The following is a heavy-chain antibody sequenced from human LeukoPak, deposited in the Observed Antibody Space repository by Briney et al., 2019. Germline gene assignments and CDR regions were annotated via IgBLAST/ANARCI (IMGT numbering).Heavy chain of an antibody. CDR2: IKQDGSEK. D-gene: IGHD2-2*01. CDR3: ARDDCSSISCYHNWFDP. V-gene: IGHV3-7*01. J-gene: IGHJ5*02. CDR1: GFTFSSYW. Sequence: GGSLRLSCAASGFTFSSYWMSWVRQAPGKGLEWVANIKQDGSEKYYVDSVKGRFTISRDNAKNSLYLQMNSLRAEDTAVYYCARDDCSSISCYHNWFDPWGQGTPVTVSS.